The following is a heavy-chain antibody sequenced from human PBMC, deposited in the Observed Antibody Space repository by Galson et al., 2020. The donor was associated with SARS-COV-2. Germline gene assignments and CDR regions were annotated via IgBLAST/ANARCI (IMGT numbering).Heavy chain of an antibody. Sequence: GGSLRLSCAASGFTFSNYAMHWVRQAPGKGLEWEAVIWYDGRNKYYADSVNGRFTISRDNSKNTLYLQMNSLKVEDTAVYYCARELKEAATDYWGQGTLVTVSS. CDR2: IWYDGRNK. V-gene: IGHV3-33*01. CDR1: GFTFSNYA. CDR3: ARELKEAATDY. D-gene: IGHD6-13*01. J-gene: IGHJ4*02.